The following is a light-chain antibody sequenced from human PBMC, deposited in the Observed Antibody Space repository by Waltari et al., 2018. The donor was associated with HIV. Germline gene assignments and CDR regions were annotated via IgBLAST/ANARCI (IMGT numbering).Light chain of an antibody. CDR3: AEWDDSLSGWV. CDR2: RNS. J-gene: IGLJ3*02. V-gene: IGLV1-47*01. Sequence: QSVLTQPPSTSGTPGQTVTIPSSGSSSNIGDTYFSLYQQLPGTAPKLLIYRNSQRPSGVRDRFSGSKSGTSASLAINDLRSEDEAEYHCAEWDDSLSGWVVGGGTNLTVL. CDR1: SSNIGDTY.